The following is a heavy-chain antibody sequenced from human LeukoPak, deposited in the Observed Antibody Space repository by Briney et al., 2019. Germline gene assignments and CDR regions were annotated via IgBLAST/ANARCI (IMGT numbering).Heavy chain of an antibody. CDR3: AGTGVVHAFDI. V-gene: IGHV4-31*03. D-gene: IGHD2-15*01. J-gene: IGHJ3*02. CDR1: GGSISSGGYY. Sequence: SETLSLTCTVSGGSISSGGYYWSWIRQHPGKGLEWIGYIYYSGSTYYNPSLKSRVTISVDTSKNQFSLKLSSVTAADTAVYYCAGTGVVHAFDIWGQGTMVTVSS. CDR2: IYYSGST.